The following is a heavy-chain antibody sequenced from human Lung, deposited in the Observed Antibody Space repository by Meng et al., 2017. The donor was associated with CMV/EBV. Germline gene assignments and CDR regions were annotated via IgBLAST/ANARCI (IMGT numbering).Heavy chain of an antibody. CDR3: AKEHREFDWLHYFDY. CDR2: IYSGGSST. V-gene: IGHV3-23*03. Sequence: GGSXRLSCAASGFTFSSYAMSWVRQAPGKGLEWVSVIYSGGSSTYYADSVKGRFTISRDNSKNTLYLQMNSLRAEDTAVYYCAKEHREFDWLHYFDYWGQGTLVTVSS. J-gene: IGHJ4*02. D-gene: IGHD3-9*01. CDR1: GFTFSSYA.